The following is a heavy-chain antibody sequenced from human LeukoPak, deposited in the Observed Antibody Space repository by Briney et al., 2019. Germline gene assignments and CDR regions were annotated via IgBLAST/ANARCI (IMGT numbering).Heavy chain of an antibody. Sequence: SQTLSLTCTVSGGSISSGGYYWSWIRQHPGKGLEWIGYIYYSGSTYYNPSLKSRVTISVDTSKNQFSLKLSSVTAADTAVYYCARNTITYYYDSSGYHYYGMDVWGQGTTVTVSS. V-gene: IGHV4-31*03. CDR2: IYYSGST. J-gene: IGHJ6*02. D-gene: IGHD3-22*01. CDR3: ARNTITYYYDSSGYHYYGMDV. CDR1: GGSISSGGYY.